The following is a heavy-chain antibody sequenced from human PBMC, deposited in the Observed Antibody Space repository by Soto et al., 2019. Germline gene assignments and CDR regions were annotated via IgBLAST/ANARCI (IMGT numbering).Heavy chain of an antibody. CDR1: GGSISSGGYS. Sequence: PSETLSLTCAVSGGSISSGGYSWSWIRQPPGKGLEWIGYIYHSGSTYYNPSLESRVTISVDTSKNQFSLQLSSVTAADTAVYNCARVHYYDSSGYYEGFDYWGQGTLVTV. CDR2: IYHSGST. CDR3: ARVHYYDSSGYYEGFDY. D-gene: IGHD3-22*01. J-gene: IGHJ4*02. V-gene: IGHV4-30-2*01.